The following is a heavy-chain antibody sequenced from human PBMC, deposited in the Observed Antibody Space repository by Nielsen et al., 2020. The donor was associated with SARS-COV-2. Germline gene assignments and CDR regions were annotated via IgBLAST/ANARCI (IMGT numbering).Heavy chain of an antibody. J-gene: IGHJ6*02. CDR1: GFTFSDYY. D-gene: IGHD4-17*01. V-gene: IGHV3-11*05. CDR2: ISSSSSYT. CDR3: ARDDYGDYVSRMDV. Sequence: GGSLRLSCAASGFTFSDYYMSWIRQAPGKGLEWVSYISSSSSYTNYADSVKGRFTISRDNAKNSLYLQMNGLRAEDTAFYYCARDDYGDYVSRMDVWGQGTSVIVSS.